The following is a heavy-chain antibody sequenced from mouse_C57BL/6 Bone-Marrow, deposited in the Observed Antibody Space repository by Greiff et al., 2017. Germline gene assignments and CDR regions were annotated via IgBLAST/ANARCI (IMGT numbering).Heavy chain of an antibody. Sequence: QVQLQQSGAELAKPGASVKLSCKASGYTFTSYWMHWVKQRPGQGLEWIGYINPSSGYTKYNQKFKDKATLTADKSSSTAYMQLSSLTYEDSAVYYCARCECTQYCYFGVWGTGTTVTVSS. V-gene: IGHV1-7*01. CDR1: GYTFTSYW. D-gene: IGHD5-1*01. J-gene: IGHJ1*03. CDR2: INPSSGYT. CDR3: ARCECTQYCYFGV.